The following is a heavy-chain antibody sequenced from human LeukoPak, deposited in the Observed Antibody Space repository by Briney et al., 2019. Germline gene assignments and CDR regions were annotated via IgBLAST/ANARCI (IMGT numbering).Heavy chain of an antibody. Sequence: SETLSLTCTVSGGSISSSSYYWGWIRQPPGKGLEWIGSIYYSGSTYYSPSLKSRVTISVDTSKNQFSLKLSSVTAADTAVYYCARHSREYQLLGDFDYWGQGTLVTVSS. CDR1: GGSISSSSYY. V-gene: IGHV4-39*01. CDR3: ARHSREYQLLGDFDY. D-gene: IGHD2-2*01. J-gene: IGHJ4*02. CDR2: IYYSGST.